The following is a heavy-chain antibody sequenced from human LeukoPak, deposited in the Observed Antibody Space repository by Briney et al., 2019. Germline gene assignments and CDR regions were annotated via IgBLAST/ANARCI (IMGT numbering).Heavy chain of an antibody. J-gene: IGHJ6*03. CDR3: AREVGGYDSGYYYYYMDV. D-gene: IGHD5-12*01. V-gene: IGHV1-8*03. CDR1: GYTFTSYD. CDR2: MNPNSGNT. Sequence: ASVKVSCKASGYTFTSYDINWVRQAPGQGLEWMGWMNPNSGNTGYAQKFQGRVTITRNTSISTAYMELSSLRSEDTAVYYCAREVGGYDSGYYYYYMDVWGKGTTVTVSS.